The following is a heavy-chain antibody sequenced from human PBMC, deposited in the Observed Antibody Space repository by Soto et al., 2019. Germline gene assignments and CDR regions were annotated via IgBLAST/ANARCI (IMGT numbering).Heavy chain of an antibody. CDR2: ISWNSGSI. D-gene: IGHD6-13*01. CDR1: GFTFDDYA. J-gene: IGHJ4*02. V-gene: IGHV3-9*01. Sequence: LRLSCAASGFTFDDYAMHWVRQAPGKGLEWVSGISWNSGSIGYADSVKGRFTISRDNAKNSLYLQMNSLRAEDTALYYCAKDRGYSSSWYYFDYWGQGTLVTVSS. CDR3: AKDRGYSSSWYYFDY.